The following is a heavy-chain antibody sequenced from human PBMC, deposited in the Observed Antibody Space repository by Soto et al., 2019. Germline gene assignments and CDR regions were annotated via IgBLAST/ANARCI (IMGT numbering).Heavy chain of an antibody. D-gene: IGHD5-18*01. Sequence: SETLSLTCTVSGGSISSGGYYWSWIRQHPGKGLEWIGYIYYSGSTYYNPSLKSRVTISVDTSKNQFSLKLSSVTAADTAVYYCVGARTGLRSGDYWGQGTLVTVSS. CDR2: IYYSGST. J-gene: IGHJ4*02. CDR3: VGARTGLRSGDY. CDR1: GGSISSGGYY. V-gene: IGHV4-31*03.